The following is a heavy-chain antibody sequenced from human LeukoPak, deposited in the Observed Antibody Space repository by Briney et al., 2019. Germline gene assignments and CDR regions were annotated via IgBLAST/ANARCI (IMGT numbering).Heavy chain of an antibody. D-gene: IGHD2-2*01. V-gene: IGHV1-2*02. CDR1: GYTSTGYY. J-gene: IGHJ5*02. CDR3: AREGTDIVVVGRWFDP. CDR2: INPNSGGT. Sequence: ASVKVSCKASGYTSTGYYMHWVRQAPGQGLEWMGWINPNSGGTNYAQKFQGRVTMTRDTSISTAYMELSRLRSDDTAVYYCAREGTDIVVVGRWFDPWGQGTLVTVSS.